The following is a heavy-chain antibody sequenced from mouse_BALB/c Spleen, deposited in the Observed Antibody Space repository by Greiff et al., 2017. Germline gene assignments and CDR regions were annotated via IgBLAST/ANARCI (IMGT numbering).Heavy chain of an antibody. D-gene: IGHD1-1*02. CDR2: IDPENGDT. V-gene: IGHV14-4*02. J-gene: IGHJ4*01. CDR1: GFNIKDYY. Sequence: EVQLQQSGAELVRSGASVKLSCTASGFNIKDYYMHWVKQRPEQGLEWIGWIDPENGDTEYAPKFQGKATMTADTSSNTAYLQLSSLTSEDTAVYYCNAGGNLYYYAMDYWGQGTSVTVSS. CDR3: NAGGNLYYYAMDY.